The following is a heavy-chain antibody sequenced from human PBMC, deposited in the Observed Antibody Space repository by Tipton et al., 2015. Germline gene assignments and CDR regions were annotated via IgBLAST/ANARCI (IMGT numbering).Heavy chain of an antibody. Sequence: AGLVKPSETLSLTCAVYGGSFSGYYWSWIRQPPGKGLEWIGEINHSGSTNYNPSLKSRVTISVDTSKNQFSLILTSVTAADTAVYYCARAYDYGDSPPGPLDYWGQGTLVTVSS. V-gene: IGHV4-34*01. D-gene: IGHD4-17*01. J-gene: IGHJ4*02. CDR1: GGSFSGYY. CDR2: INHSGST. CDR3: ARAYDYGDSPPGPLDY.